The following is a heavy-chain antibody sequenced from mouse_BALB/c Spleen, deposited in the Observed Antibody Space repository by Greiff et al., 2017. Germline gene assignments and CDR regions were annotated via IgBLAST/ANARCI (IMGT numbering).Heavy chain of an antibody. CDR2: ISSGGGST. J-gene: IGHJ1*01. CDR3: ARQGSYYYGSRYFDV. Sequence: DVQLVESGGGLVKPGGSLKLSCAASGFAFSSYDMSWVRQTPEKRLEWVAYISSGGGSTYYPDTVKGRFTISRDNAKNTLYLQMSSLKSEDTAMYYCARQGSYYYGSRYFDVWGAGTTVTVSS. V-gene: IGHV5-12-1*01. D-gene: IGHD1-1*01. CDR1: GFAFSSYD.